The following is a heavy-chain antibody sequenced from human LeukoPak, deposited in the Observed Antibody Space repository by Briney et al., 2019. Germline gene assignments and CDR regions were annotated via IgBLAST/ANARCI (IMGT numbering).Heavy chain of an antibody. CDR2: IYTSGST. CDR3: ARGVSKNLNVVLRYFDWLERSMWFDP. J-gene: IGHJ5*02. Sequence: SETLSLTCTVSGGSISSYYWSWIRQPAGKGLEWIGRIYTSGSTNYNPSLKSRVTMSVDTSKNQFSLKLSSVTAADTAVYYCARGVSKNLNVVLRYFDWLERSMWFDPWGQGTLVTVSS. D-gene: IGHD3-9*01. V-gene: IGHV4-4*07. CDR1: GGSISSYY.